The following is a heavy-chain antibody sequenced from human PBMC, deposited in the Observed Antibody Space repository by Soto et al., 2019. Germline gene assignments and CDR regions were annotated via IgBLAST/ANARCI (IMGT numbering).Heavy chain of an antibody. CDR3: AKAGCSGGTCYLYYFDY. CDR1: GFTFSSYG. J-gene: IGHJ4*02. V-gene: IGHV3-30*18. D-gene: IGHD2-15*01. Sequence: QVQLVESGGGVVQPGRSLRLSCAASGFTFSSYGMHWVRQAPGKGLEWVAVISYDGSNKYYADSVKGRFTISRDNSKNTLYLQMNSLRAEDTAVYSCAKAGCSGGTCYLYYFDYWGQGALVTVSS. CDR2: ISYDGSNK.